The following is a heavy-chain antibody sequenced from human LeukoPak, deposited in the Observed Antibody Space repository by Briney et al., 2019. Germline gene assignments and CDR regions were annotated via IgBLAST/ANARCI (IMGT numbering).Heavy chain of an antibody. CDR2: IIPIFGTA. CDR3: ARDLELPSNWDAFDI. V-gene: IGHV1-69*05. Sequence: GASVKVSCKASGGTFSSYAISWVRQAPGQGLEWMGRIIPIFGTANYAQKFQGRVTITTDESTSTAYMELSSLRSEDTAVYYCARDLELPSNWDAFDIWGQGTMATVSS. D-gene: IGHD7-27*01. J-gene: IGHJ3*02. CDR1: GGTFSSYA.